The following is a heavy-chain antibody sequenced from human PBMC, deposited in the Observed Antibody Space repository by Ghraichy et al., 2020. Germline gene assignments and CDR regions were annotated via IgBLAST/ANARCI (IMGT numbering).Heavy chain of an antibody. CDR1: GFTFSDYY. V-gene: IGHV3-11*05. D-gene: IGHD1-14*01. CDR3: ARGFRSRTGLIDY. J-gene: IGHJ4*02. CDR2: IRSSSSYT. Sequence: GGSLRLSCAASGFTFSDYYMSWIRQAPGKGLEWVSYIRSSSSYTNYADSVKGRFTISRDNAKNSLSLQMNSLRAEDTAVYYCARGFRSRTGLIDYWGQGTLVIVSS.